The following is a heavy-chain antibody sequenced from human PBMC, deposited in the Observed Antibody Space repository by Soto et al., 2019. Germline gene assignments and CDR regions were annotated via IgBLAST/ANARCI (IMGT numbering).Heavy chain of an antibody. D-gene: IGHD3-3*01. CDR2: IYYSGST. Sequence: SETLSLTCTVSGGSISSGGYYWSWIRQHPGKGLEWIGYIYYSGSTYYNPSLKSRVTISVDTSKNQFSLKLSSVTAADTAVYYCAGANDFWSGYGFRYYMDVWGKGTTVTVSS. CDR1: GGSISSGGYY. J-gene: IGHJ6*03. V-gene: IGHV4-31*03. CDR3: AGANDFWSGYGFRYYMDV.